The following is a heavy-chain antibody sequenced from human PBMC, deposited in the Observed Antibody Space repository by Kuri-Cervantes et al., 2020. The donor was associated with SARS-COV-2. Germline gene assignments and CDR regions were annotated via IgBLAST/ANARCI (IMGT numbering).Heavy chain of an antibody. CDR3: ARDLRLGKSLDY. J-gene: IGHJ4*02. CDR1: GFTLKSYT. Sequence: GESLKISCGASGFTLKSYTMNWVRQAPGKALQWISSMSGSGSYIYYADSLRGRFTISRDDAKNSLYLQIDSLRAEDTAVYFCARDLRLGKSLDYWGQGTLVTVSS. CDR2: MSGSGSYI. V-gene: IGHV3-21*01. D-gene: IGHD7-27*01.